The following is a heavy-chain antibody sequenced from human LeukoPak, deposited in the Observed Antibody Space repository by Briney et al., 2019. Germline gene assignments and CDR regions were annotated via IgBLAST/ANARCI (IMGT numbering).Heavy chain of an antibody. V-gene: IGHV1-2*02. CDR3: ARDGVGNDVCDY. J-gene: IGHJ4*02. D-gene: IGHD1-1*01. CDR2: INPNSGGT. CDR1: GYTXTAYH. Sequence: GASVKVSCKASGYTXTAYHIHWVRQAPGQGLEWMGWINPNSGGTNYAQKSQGRVTMTRDTSISTAYMELSRLTSDDTAVYYCARDGVGNDVCDYWGQGILVTVSS.